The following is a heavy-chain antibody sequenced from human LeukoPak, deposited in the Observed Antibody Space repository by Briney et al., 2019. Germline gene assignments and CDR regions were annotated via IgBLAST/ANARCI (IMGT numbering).Heavy chain of an antibody. Sequence: GGSLRLSCAASGFTFSDYAMNWVRQAPGKGLEWVSYISTSSTTIYYADSVKGRFTISRDNARNSLYLQMNSLRAEDTAVYYCAKDRITISEDYFDYWGQGTLVTVSS. D-gene: IGHD3-3*01. V-gene: IGHV3-48*04. J-gene: IGHJ4*02. CDR2: ISTSSTTI. CDR1: GFTFSDYA. CDR3: AKDRITISEDYFDY.